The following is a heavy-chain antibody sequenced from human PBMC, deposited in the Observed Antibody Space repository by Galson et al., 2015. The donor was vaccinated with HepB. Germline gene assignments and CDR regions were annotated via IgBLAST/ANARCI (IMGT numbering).Heavy chain of an antibody. V-gene: IGHV1-3*01. CDR3: ARDARYRPILFDP. J-gene: IGHJ5*02. Sequence: SVKVSCKASGYAFTSYAIHWVRQAPGQRPEWMGWINGGDGNTKYSHKFQGGVTFTRDTSARTAYMELNTLRAEDTAVYYCARDARYRPILFDPWGQGTLVTVSS. CDR2: INGGDGNT. CDR1: GYAFTSYA. D-gene: IGHD3-3*01.